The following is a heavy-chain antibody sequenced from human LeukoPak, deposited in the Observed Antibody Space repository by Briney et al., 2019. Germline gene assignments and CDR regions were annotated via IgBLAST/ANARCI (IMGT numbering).Heavy chain of an antibody. J-gene: IGHJ4*02. CDR2: VSDTGRA. CDR3: ARGKEMTRTSGYYSFDF. Sequence: SETLSLTCAVSIGSLNSYFWTWVRQPAGKGLEWIGRVSDTGRAYYNPSLESRVTISLDTSKNQFSLKVTSVTAADTAVYYCARGKEMTRTSGYYSFDFWGQGTLVSVSS. D-gene: IGHD3-9*01. V-gene: IGHV4-4*07. CDR1: IGSLNSYF.